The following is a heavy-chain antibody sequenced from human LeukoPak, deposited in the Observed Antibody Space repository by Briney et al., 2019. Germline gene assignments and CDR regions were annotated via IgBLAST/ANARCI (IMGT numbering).Heavy chain of an antibody. CDR2: INSDGSWT. CDR3: ARWGSGSYTDY. V-gene: IGHV3-74*01. J-gene: IGHJ4*02. D-gene: IGHD3-10*01. CDR1: GNYW. Sequence: PGGSLRLSCAASGNYWMHWVRQAPGKGLVWVSHINSDGSWTSYADSVKGRFTISRDNSKNTLYLQMNSLRAEDTAVYYCARWGSGSYTDYWGQGTLVTVSS.